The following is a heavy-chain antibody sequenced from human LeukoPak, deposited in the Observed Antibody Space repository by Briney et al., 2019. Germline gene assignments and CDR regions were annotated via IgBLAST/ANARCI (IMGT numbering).Heavy chain of an antibody. D-gene: IGHD3-3*01. CDR1: GFTFSSYG. Sequence: GGSLRLSCAASGFTFSSYGMHWVRQAPGKGLEWVAFIRYDGSNKYYADSAKGRFTISRDNSKNTLYLQMNSLRAEDTAVYYCAKDRKVTIFGVVTPNWFDPWGQGTLLTVSS. V-gene: IGHV3-30*02. CDR2: IRYDGSNK. J-gene: IGHJ5*02. CDR3: AKDRKVTIFGVVTPNWFDP.